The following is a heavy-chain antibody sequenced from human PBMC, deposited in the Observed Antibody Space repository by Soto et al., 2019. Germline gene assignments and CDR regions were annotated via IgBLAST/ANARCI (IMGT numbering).Heavy chain of an antibody. CDR3: AKGGGSARDFDY. V-gene: IGHV3-30*18. D-gene: IGHD1-26*01. CDR2: TSYDGNNK. J-gene: IGHJ4*02. Sequence: LRLSCTGSGFTFGNYGMHWVRQAPGKGLEWVASTSYDGNNKYYADSLKGRFTISRDNSKKMVYLQMTSLGPEDTAVYYCAKGGGSARDFDYWGQGALVTVSS. CDR1: GFTFGNYG.